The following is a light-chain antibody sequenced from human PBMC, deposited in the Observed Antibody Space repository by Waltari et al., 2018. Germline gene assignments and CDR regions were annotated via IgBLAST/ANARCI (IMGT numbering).Light chain of an antibody. Sequence: SALSQPASVSGSPGQSITISCTGTRSDVGGYNHVSWYQQHPAKAPKLMIYDVSSRPSGVSNRFFGSKSGNTASLTISGLQAEDEAVYFCSSYSTSLTPYVFGPGTKVTVL. V-gene: IGLV2-14*03. CDR2: DVS. CDR3: SSYSTSLTPYV. J-gene: IGLJ1*01. CDR1: RSDVGGYNH.